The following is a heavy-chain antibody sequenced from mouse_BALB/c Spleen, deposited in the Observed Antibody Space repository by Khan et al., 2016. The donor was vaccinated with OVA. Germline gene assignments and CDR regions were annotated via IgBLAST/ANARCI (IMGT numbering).Heavy chain of an antibody. Sequence: QVQLQQSGAELARPGASVKLSCTASGYTFTDYYKNWVKQRTGQGLEWIGEISPGSGDTYYNERFMGTATLTADKSSSTAYMQLSSLTSEASAVYFCARRNYFGYTFAYWGQGTLVTVSA. J-gene: IGHJ3*01. CDR2: ISPGSGDT. CDR3: ARRNYFGYTFAY. CDR1: GYTFTDYY. V-gene: IGHV1-77*01. D-gene: IGHD1-2*01.